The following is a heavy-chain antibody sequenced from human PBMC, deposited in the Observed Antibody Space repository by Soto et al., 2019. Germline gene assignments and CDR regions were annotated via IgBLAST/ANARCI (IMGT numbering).Heavy chain of an antibody. D-gene: IGHD4-4*01. J-gene: IGHJ5*01. CDR2: LNPYSGAT. V-gene: IGHV1-2*02. Sequence: ASVKVSCKASGYPFSGNHIHWVRQAPGQGLEWMGWLNPYSGATTYAPKYQGRITLTRDTSLSTSYMELNGLNSDDTAVYFCATARRGTVSLLAAWGQGTLVTVSS. CDR3: ATARRGTVSLLAA. CDR1: GYPFSGNH.